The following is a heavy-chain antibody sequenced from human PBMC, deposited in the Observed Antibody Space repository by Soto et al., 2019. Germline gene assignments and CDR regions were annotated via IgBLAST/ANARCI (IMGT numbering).Heavy chain of an antibody. Sequence: SETLSLTCALSGAPITWGDYSWNWIRQPPGKGLEWIGYIFHGGSTYYNPSLRSRVTIAVDRSRTQFSLTLSSVPAADTAVYYCARGRVVVPAAVMFNCLDPWGQGALVTVSS. CDR3: ARGRVVVPAAVMFNCLDP. CDR1: GAPITWGDYS. J-gene: IGHJ5*02. D-gene: IGHD2-2*01. V-gene: IGHV4-30-2*01. CDR2: IFHGGST.